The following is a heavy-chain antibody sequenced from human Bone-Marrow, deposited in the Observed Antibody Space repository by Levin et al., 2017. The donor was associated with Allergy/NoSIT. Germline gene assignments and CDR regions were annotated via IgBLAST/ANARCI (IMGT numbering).Heavy chain of an antibody. V-gene: IGHV3-66*01. Sequence: HPGGSLRLSCAASEFSVTSNYITWVRQAPGKGLEWVSAVHTGGRTYYADSVKGRFTISRDHSKNMVYLQMNSLRVEDTAVYYCARDGKGIIVAGYPDAFDIWGQGTMVAVSS. D-gene: IGHD6-19*01. J-gene: IGHJ3*02. CDR3: ARDGKGIIVAGYPDAFDI. CDR1: EFSVTSNY. CDR2: VHTGGRT.